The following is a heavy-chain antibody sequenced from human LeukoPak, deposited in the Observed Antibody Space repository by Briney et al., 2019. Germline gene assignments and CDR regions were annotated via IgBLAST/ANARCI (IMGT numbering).Heavy chain of an antibody. CDR2: IAVYNGDT. CDR1: GYTFTSYG. V-gene: IGHV1-18*01. CDR3: ARQAGYSTGWYGGYYFDH. Sequence: ASVKVSCKASGYTFTSYGISWVRQAPGQGPEWMGWIAVYNGDTKFLQKFQGRVTLTTDASTNTTYMELRSLTSDDTAVYYCARQAGYSTGWYGGYYFDHWGQGTPVTVSA. D-gene: IGHD6-19*01. J-gene: IGHJ4*02.